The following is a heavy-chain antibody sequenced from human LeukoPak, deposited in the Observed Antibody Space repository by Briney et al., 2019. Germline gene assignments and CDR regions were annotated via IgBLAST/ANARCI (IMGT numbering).Heavy chain of an antibody. V-gene: IGHV1-18*01. Sequence: ASVKVSCKASGYTFTSYGISWVRQAPGQGLEWMGWISAYNGNTNYAQKLQGRVTMTTDTSTSTAYMELRGLRSDDTAVYYCARVIAAAGTHYFDYWGQGTLVTVSS. CDR2: ISAYNGNT. D-gene: IGHD6-13*01. J-gene: IGHJ4*02. CDR1: GYTFTSYG. CDR3: ARVIAAAGTHYFDY.